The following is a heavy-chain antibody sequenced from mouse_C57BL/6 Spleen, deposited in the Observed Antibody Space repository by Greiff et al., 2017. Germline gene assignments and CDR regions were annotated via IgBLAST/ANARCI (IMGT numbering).Heavy chain of an antibody. CDR3: ARSYYYGSSPRYFDV. CDR1: GYAFTNYL. J-gene: IGHJ1*03. Sequence: QVQLKESGAELVRPGTSVKVSCKASGYAFTNYLIEWVKQRPGQGLEWIGVINPGSGGTNYNEKFKGKATLTADKSSSTAYMQLSSLTSEDSAVYFCARSYYYGSSPRYFDVWGTGTTVTVSS. D-gene: IGHD1-1*01. CDR2: INPGSGGT. V-gene: IGHV1-54*01.